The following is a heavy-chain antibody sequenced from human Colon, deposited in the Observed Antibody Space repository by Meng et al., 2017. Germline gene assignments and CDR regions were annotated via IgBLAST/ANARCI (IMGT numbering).Heavy chain of an antibody. Sequence: SLKISCAASGFTFDDYAMHWVRQAPGKGLEWVSGINWNGNSIAYADSVKGRFTSSRDNAKNSLHLQMNSLRPEDTALYYCAKATSYSSSSSFANWGQGTLVTVSS. V-gene: IGHV3-9*01. CDR2: INWNGNSI. CDR3: AKATSYSSSSSFAN. D-gene: IGHD6-6*01. CDR1: GFTFDDYA. J-gene: IGHJ4*02.